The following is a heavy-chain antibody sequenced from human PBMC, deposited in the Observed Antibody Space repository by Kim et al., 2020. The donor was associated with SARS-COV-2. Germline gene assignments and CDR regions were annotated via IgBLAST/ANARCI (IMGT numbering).Heavy chain of an antibody. V-gene: IGHV3-23*01. D-gene: IGHD1-26*01. CDR3: AKAASGGGSYWFDY. Sequence: GGSLRLSCAASGFTLTDYAVSWVRQAPGKGLEWVSSIRGTAGGTSYADSVMGRCTISRDNFKNKVYLQMNSLRADDTAVYYCAKAASGGGSYWFDYWGQGTLVTVSS. CDR1: GFTLTDYA. J-gene: IGHJ4*02. CDR2: IRGTAGGT.